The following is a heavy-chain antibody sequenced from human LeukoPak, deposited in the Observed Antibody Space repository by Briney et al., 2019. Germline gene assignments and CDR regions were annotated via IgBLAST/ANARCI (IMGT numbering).Heavy chain of an antibody. D-gene: IGHD3-22*01. Sequence: SVKVSCKASGGTFSSYAISWVREAPGQGLVWMGEIIPILGTANYAQKFQGRVTITADESTSTAYMELSSLRSEDTAVYYCARDLYDSSGYYPNYFDYWGQGTLVTVSS. CDR3: ARDLYDSSGYYPNYFDY. CDR1: GGTFSSYA. J-gene: IGHJ4*02. V-gene: IGHV1-69*13. CDR2: IIPILGTA.